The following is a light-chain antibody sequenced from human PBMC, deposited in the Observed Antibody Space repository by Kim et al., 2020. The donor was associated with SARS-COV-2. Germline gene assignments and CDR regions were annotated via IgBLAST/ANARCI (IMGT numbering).Light chain of an antibody. CDR2: DAS. CDR1: QSISSW. CDR3: QQYNSYPWT. J-gene: IGKJ1*01. Sequence: SSVGDRVTISCRASQSISSWLAWYQQKPGKAPKLLIYDASSLESGVPSRFSGSGSGTEFTLTISSLQPDDFATYYCQQYNSYPWTFGQGTKVDIK. V-gene: IGKV1-5*01.